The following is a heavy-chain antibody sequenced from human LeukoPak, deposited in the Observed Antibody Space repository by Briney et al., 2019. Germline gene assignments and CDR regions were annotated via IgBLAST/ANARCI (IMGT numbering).Heavy chain of an antibody. V-gene: IGHV4-34*01. J-gene: IGHJ6*03. D-gene: IGHD2-2*01. CDR3: ARGSSLPGDIVVVPAAQGYYYYMDV. CDR2: INHSGST. CDR1: GGSFSDYY. Sequence: SETLCLTCAVYGGSFSDYYWSWIRQPPGKGLEWIGEINHSGSTNYNPSLKSRVTISVDTSKNQFSLKLSSVTAADTAVYYCARGSSLPGDIVVVPAAQGYYYYMDVWGKGTTVTVSS.